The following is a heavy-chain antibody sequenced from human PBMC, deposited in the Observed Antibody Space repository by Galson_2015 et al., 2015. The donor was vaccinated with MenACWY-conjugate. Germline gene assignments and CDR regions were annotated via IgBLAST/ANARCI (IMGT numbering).Heavy chain of an antibody. J-gene: IGHJ3*02. Sequence: PALVKPTQTLTLTCTFSRFSLSTRGVGVGWIRQPPGKALEWLALISWDDDKRYSPSLKSRLTITKDTSKNQVVLTRINMDPVDTATYYCARGNFDILTGYYCFDAFDIWGQGTMVTVSS. CDR3: ARGNFDILTGYYCFDAFDI. D-gene: IGHD3-9*01. CDR1: RFSLSTRGVG. CDR2: ISWDDDK. V-gene: IGHV2-5*02.